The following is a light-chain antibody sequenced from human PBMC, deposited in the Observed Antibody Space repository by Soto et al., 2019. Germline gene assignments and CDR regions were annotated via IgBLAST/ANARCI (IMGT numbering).Light chain of an antibody. Sequence: QSVLTQPPSVSGASGQRVTISCTGSSSNIGAGYEVHWYQQLPGTAPTLLIHGNINRPSGVPDRFSGSKSDTSASLAITGLQAEDEADYYCQSFDSSLSGVVFGGGTKLTVL. J-gene: IGLJ2*01. CDR3: QSFDSSLSGVV. CDR2: GNI. CDR1: SSNIGAGYE. V-gene: IGLV1-40*01.